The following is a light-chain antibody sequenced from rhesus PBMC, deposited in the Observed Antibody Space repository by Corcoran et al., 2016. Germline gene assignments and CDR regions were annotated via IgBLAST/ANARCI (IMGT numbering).Light chain of an antibody. V-gene: IGKV1-21*01. Sequence: DIQMTQSPSSLSASVGDKVTITCRASQGISSWLAWYQQKPGKAPKLLNNKASSLQRGVPSRFSGSGSGTDFTLTISSLQPEDSATYYCQQGYSAPFSFGQGTKLEIK. CDR3: QQGYSAPFS. J-gene: IGKJ2*01. CDR2: KAS. CDR1: QGISSW.